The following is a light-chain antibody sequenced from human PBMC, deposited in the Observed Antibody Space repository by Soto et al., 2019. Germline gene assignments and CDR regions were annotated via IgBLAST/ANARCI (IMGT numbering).Light chain of an antibody. CDR2: EVS. Sequence: QSALTQPPSASGSRGQSVTISCTGTSSDVGGYNYVSWYQQHPGKDPKLMIYEVSSRPSGVPDRFSGSKSGNTASLTVSGLQADDEADYYCSSYAGSNNYVVFGGGTKVTVL. CDR3: SSYAGSNNYVV. V-gene: IGLV2-8*01. J-gene: IGLJ2*01. CDR1: SSDVGGYNY.